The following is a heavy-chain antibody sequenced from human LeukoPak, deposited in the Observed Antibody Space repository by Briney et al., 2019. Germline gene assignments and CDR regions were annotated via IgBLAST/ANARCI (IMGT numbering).Heavy chain of an antibody. D-gene: IGHD5-12*01. CDR3: ARDWLGLYFDY. CDR2: IKQHGGEK. J-gene: IGHJ4*02. V-gene: IGHV3-7*01. CDR1: GFTFSSYW. Sequence: GGSLRLSCAASGFTFSSYWMSWVRQAPGKGLEWVANIKQHGGEKYYVDSVKGRFTISRDNAKNSLYLQMNNLRAEDTAVYYCARDWLGLYFDYWGQGTLVTVSS.